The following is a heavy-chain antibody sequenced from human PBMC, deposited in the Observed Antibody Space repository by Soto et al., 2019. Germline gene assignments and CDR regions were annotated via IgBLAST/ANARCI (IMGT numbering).Heavy chain of an antibody. CDR3: AKDRGGSYCAGDCGDACRMDV. CDR1: GFTFSSYV. D-gene: IGHD2-21*02. Sequence: EVQLLESGGGLVQPGGSLRLSCAASGFTFSSYVINWVRQAPGKGLEWVSSIRGSGGTIYSADSVKGRFTISRDNSESTLYLQISSLRADDTAVYYWAKDRGGSYCAGDCGDACRMDVWGQGTTVTVSS. J-gene: IGHJ6*02. CDR2: IRGSGGTI. V-gene: IGHV3-23*01.